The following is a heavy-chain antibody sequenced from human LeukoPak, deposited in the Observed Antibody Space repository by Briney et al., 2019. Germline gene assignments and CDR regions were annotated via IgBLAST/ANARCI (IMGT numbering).Heavy chain of an antibody. CDR2: IYYSGST. CDR1: GVSISSYY. Sequence: PSETLSLTCTVSGVSISSYYWSWIRQPPGKGLEWIGYIYYSGSTYYNPSLKSRVTISLDTSKNQFSLKLSSVTAADTAVYYCVRTEVSSGSEDYWGQGTLVTVSS. D-gene: IGHD6-19*01. V-gene: IGHV4-59*08. J-gene: IGHJ4*02. CDR3: VRTEVSSGSEDY.